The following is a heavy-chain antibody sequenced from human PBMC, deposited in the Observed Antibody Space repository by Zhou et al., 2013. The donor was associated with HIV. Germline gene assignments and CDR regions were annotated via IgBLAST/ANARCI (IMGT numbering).Heavy chain of an antibody. CDR2: INPNSGGT. V-gene: IGHV1-2*02. CDR1: GYTFTGYY. D-gene: IGHD3-9*01. J-gene: IGHJ4*02. Sequence: QVQLVQSGAEVKKPGASVKVSCKASGYTFTGYYMHWVRQAPGQGLEWMGWINPNSGGTNYAQKFQGRVTMTRDTSISTAYMELSRLRSDDTAVYYCARYYDILTGHYYFDYWGQGTLVTVSS. CDR3: ARYYDILTGHYYFDY.